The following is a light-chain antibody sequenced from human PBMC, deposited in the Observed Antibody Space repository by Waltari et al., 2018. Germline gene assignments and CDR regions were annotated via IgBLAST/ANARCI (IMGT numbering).Light chain of an antibody. CDR2: EVS. CDR1: RRDIGRSAY. V-gene: IGLV2-14*01. Sequence: QSALTHPASVSGSPGQPITLPCTGTRRDIGRSAYVPWYQQHPGKAPKLIIYEVSDRPSGVSYRFSGSKSGNTASLTIFGLQPEDEADYHCTSHTTTSTLVFGGGTRLTVL. CDR3: TSHTTTSTLV. J-gene: IGLJ2*01.